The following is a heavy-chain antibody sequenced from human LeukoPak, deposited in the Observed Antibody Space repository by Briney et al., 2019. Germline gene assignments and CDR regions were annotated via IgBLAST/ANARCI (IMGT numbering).Heavy chain of an antibody. CDR2: IIPILGIA. V-gene: IGHV1-69*04. CDR3: ARSCGGDCYPSAYYFDY. D-gene: IGHD2-21*02. J-gene: IGHJ4*02. Sequence: SVKVSCKASGGTFSSYAISWVRQAPGQGLEWMGRIIPILGIANYAQKFRGRVTITADKSTSTAYMELSSLRSEDTAVYYCARSCGGDCYPSAYYFDYWGQGTLVTVSS. CDR1: GGTFSSYA.